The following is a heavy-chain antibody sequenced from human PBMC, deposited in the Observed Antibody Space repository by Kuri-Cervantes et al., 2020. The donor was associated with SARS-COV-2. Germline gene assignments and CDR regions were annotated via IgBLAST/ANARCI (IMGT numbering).Heavy chain of an antibody. D-gene: IGHD2-2*01. J-gene: IGHJ4*02. Sequence: GESLKISCAASGFTFSSYAMHWVRQAPGKGLEWVAVMSYDGSNKYYADSVKGRFTISRDNSKNTLYLQMNSLRAEDTAVYYCARAYCSSTSCQLDYWGQGTLVTVSS. CDR2: MSYDGSNK. V-gene: IGHV3-30-3*01. CDR1: GFTFSSYA. CDR3: ARAYCSSTSCQLDY.